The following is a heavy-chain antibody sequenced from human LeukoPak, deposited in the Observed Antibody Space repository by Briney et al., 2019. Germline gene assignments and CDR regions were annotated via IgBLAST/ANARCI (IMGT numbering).Heavy chain of an antibody. CDR3: ATYTHWVAGDV. Sequence: GGSLRLSCAASGFTFSSYWMHWLRHAPGKGLVWVSRINSDGSSTDYADSVKGRFTISRDNARNSLYLQMSSLRPEDTAVYYCATYTHWVAGDVWGQGTTVTVSS. D-gene: IGHD3-16*01. J-gene: IGHJ6*02. CDR1: GFTFSSYW. CDR2: INSDGSST. V-gene: IGHV3-74*01.